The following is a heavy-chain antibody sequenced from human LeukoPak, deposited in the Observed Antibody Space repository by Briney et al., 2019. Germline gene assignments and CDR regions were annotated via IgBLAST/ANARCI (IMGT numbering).Heavy chain of an antibody. V-gene: IGHV3-23*01. CDR1: GFTFSSYA. D-gene: IGHD3-3*01. CDR3: AKVGYYDFWSGYYAYFQH. Sequence: GGSLRLSCAASGFTFSSYAMSWVRQAPGKGLEWVSAISGSGGSTYYADSVKGRFIISRDNSKNTLYLQMNSLRAEDTAVYYCAKVGYYDFWSGYYAYFQHWGQGTLVTVSS. J-gene: IGHJ1*01. CDR2: ISGSGGST.